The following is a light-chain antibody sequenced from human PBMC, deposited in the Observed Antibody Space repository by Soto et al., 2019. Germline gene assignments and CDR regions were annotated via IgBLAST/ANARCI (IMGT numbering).Light chain of an antibody. CDR3: QQYGSSPLYT. CDR2: GAS. V-gene: IGKV3-20*01. Sequence: EIVLTQSPGTLSLSPGERATLSCRASQSVSSSYLAWYQQKPGQAPRLLIYGASSRATGIPDRFSGSRSGTAFTLTIRGLEPEDFAVYYCQQYGSSPLYTFGQGTKLEIK. CDR1: QSVSSSY. J-gene: IGKJ2*01.